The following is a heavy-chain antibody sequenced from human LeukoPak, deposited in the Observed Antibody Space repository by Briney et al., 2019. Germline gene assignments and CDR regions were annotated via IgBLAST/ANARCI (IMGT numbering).Heavy chain of an antibody. CDR3: ARHAGYCSGGSCYDDAFDI. Sequence: PGGSLRLSCAASGFTFSSYGMHWVRQAPGKGLEWVAVISYDGTNKYYVDSVKGRFTISRDNSKNTLYLQMNSLRAEDTAVYYCARHAGYCSGGSCYDDAFDIWGQGTMVTVSS. CDR2: ISYDGTNK. CDR1: GFTFSSYG. J-gene: IGHJ3*02. V-gene: IGHV3-30*03. D-gene: IGHD2-15*01.